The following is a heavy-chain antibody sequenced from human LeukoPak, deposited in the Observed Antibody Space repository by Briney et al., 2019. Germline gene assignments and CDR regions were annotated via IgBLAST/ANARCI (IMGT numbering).Heavy chain of an antibody. CDR2: IYTSGST. J-gene: IGHJ4*02. CDR1: GGSISSYY. D-gene: IGHD3-22*01. CDR3: ARALYDSSGYYSYYFDY. V-gene: IGHV4-4*07. Sequence: SETLPLTCTVSGGSISSYYWSWIRQPAGKGLEWIGRIYTSGSTNYNPSLKSRVTMSVDTSKNQFSLKLSSVTAADTAVYYCARALYDSSGYYSYYFDYWGQGTLVTVSS.